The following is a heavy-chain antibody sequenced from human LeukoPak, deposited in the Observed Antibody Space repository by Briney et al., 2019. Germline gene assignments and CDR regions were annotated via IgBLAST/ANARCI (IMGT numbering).Heavy chain of an antibody. CDR3: AREPADSTVTTKGDY. CDR1: GFTFSSYA. CDR2: ISGSGGST. J-gene: IGHJ4*02. Sequence: GGSLRLSCAASGFTFSSYAMSWIRQAPGKGLEWVSAISGSGGSTYYADSVKGRFTISRDNSKNTLYLQMNSLRAEDTAVYYCAREPADSTVTTKGDYWGQGTLVTVSS. V-gene: IGHV3-23*01. D-gene: IGHD4-17*01.